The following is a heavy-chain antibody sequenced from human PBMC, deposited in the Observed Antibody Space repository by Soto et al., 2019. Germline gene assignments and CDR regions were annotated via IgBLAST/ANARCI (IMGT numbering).Heavy chain of an antibody. V-gene: IGHV3-74*01. CDR1: GFTFSTYW. Sequence: GGSLRLSCVASGFTFSTYWMHWVRQTPGEGLVWVSHTDSDGTFTTYADSVKGRFTISRDSAKSTLYLQMNSLRAEDTGVYYCARPTYYYDSSGPPAYWGQGNLVTVSS. CDR2: TDSDGTFT. J-gene: IGHJ4*02. D-gene: IGHD3-22*01. CDR3: ARPTYYYDSSGPPAY.